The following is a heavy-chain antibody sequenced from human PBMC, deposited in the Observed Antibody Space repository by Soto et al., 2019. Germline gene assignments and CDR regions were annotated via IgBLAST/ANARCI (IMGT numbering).Heavy chain of an antibody. CDR3: ARLLGWYNYNYFEP. CDR2: ISYRGST. D-gene: IGHD1-20*01. J-gene: IGHJ5*02. CDR1: GGSISSTTFY. V-gene: IGHV4-39*01. Sequence: PSETLSLTCSVSGGSISSTTFYWGWIRQPPRQGLELIGSISYRGSTSYNPSLKSRVTISVDTSKNQFSLRLTSVTAADTAVYYCARLLGWYNYNYFEPWGQGTLVTVS.